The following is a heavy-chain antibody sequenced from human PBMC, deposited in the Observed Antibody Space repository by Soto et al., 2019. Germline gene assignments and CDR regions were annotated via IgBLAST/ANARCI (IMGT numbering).Heavy chain of an antibody. V-gene: IGHV1-8*01. CDR2: MNPNSGNT. CDR3: ARAVDSWSGYYFRINWFAP. Sequence: QVQLVQSGAEVKKPGASVKVSCKASGYTFTSYDINWVRQATGQGIEWMGWMNPNSGNTGYAQKFQGRVTMTRNTSISTAYMELSSLRSEDTAVYYCARAVDSWSGYYFRINWFAPWGQGTLVTVSS. J-gene: IGHJ5*02. D-gene: IGHD3-3*01. CDR1: GYTFTSYD.